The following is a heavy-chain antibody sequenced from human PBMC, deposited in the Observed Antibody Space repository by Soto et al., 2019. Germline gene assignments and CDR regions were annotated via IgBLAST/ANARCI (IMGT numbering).Heavy chain of an antibody. CDR3: ARDPTLGSYTPMYYFDY. CDR2: MYHSGST. J-gene: IGHJ4*02. CDR1: GGSISSSNW. Sequence: PSETLSLTCAVSGGSISSSNWWSWVRQPPGKGLEWIGEMYHSGSTNHNPSLKSRVTISVDTSKNQFSLKLSSVTAADTAVYYCARDPTLGSYTPMYYFDYWGQGTLVTVSS. V-gene: IGHV4-4*02. D-gene: IGHD1-26*01.